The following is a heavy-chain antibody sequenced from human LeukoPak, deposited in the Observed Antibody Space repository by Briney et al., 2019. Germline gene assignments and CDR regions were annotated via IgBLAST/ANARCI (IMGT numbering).Heavy chain of an antibody. CDR1: GFTFSSYG. D-gene: IGHD3-10*01. Sequence: QPGGSLRLSCAASGFTFSSYGMHWVRQAPGKGLEWVAFIRYDGSNKYYADSVKGRFTISRDNSKNTLYLQMNSLRAEDTAVYYCARVYYGSGSLHYYYYYMDVWGKGTTVTISS. CDR3: ARVYYGSGSLHYYYYYMDV. CDR2: IRYDGSNK. J-gene: IGHJ6*03. V-gene: IGHV3-30*02.